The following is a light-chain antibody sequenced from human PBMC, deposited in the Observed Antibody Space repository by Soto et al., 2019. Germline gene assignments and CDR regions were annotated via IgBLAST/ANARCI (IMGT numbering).Light chain of an antibody. Sequence: IKMTQSPSTLSAYVGDRVTITCRASQSISSYLNWYQQKPGKAPKLLIYAASSLQSGVPSRFSGSGSGTDFTLTISSLQPEDFATYYCQQSYSTPRTFGQGTIVDVK. J-gene: IGKJ1*01. CDR3: QQSYSTPRT. CDR1: QSISSY. V-gene: IGKV1-39*01. CDR2: AAS.